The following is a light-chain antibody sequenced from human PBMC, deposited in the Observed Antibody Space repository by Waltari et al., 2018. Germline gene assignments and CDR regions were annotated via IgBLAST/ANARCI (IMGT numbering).Light chain of an antibody. J-gene: IGLJ2*01. V-gene: IGLV3-21*04. CDR3: QVWDSSSDHVV. CDR1: NIGSKS. Sequence: SYVLTQPPSVSVAPGKTDSITCGGNNIGSKSVHWYQRKAGQAPELVIFYNDDRPSGIPERFSGSNSGNTATLTISRVEAGDEADYYCQVWDSSSDHVVFGGGTKLTVL. CDR2: YND.